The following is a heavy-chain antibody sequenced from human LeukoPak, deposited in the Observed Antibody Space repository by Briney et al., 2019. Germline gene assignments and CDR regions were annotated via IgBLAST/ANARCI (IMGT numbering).Heavy chain of an antibody. CDR3: ARARVAPQTGSIGLFDY. Sequence: QPGGSLRLSCAASVFTFSSYEMNWVRQAPGKGLDCVSYISSTGSPIYYADSVKGRFTISRDNDKNSLYLQMNSLRAEDTAVYYCARARVAPQTGSIGLFDYWGQGTLVTVSS. V-gene: IGHV3-48*03. J-gene: IGHJ4*02. D-gene: IGHD3-9*01. CDR2: ISSTGSPI. CDR1: VFTFSSYE.